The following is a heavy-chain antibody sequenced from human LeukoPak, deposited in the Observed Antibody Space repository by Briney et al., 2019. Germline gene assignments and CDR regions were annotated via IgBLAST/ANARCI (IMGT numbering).Heavy chain of an antibody. J-gene: IGHJ6*03. Sequence: GPVKVSCKASGYTFTSYDINWVRQATGQGLEWMGWRNPNSGNTGYAQKFQGRVTITRNTSISTAYMELSSLRSEDTAVYYCARVQLWSPYYYYYYMDVWGKGTTVTVSS. CDR1: GYTFTSYD. D-gene: IGHD5-18*01. V-gene: IGHV1-8*03. CDR2: RNPNSGNT. CDR3: ARVQLWSPYYYYYYMDV.